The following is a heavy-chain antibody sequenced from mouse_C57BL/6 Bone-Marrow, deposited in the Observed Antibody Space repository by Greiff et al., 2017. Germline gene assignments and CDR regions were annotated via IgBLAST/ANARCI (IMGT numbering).Heavy chain of an antibody. V-gene: IGHV5-6*01. CDR2: ISSGGSYT. CDR1: GFTFSSYG. Sequence: EVKLVESGGDLVKPGGSLKLSCAASGFTFSSYGMSWVRQTPDKRLEWVATISSGGSYTYYPDSVKGRFTISRANAKNTLYLQMSSRKSEDTAMYYCARTPTTVGYAMDYWGQGTSVTVSS. D-gene: IGHD1-1*01. CDR3: ARTPTTVGYAMDY. J-gene: IGHJ4*01.